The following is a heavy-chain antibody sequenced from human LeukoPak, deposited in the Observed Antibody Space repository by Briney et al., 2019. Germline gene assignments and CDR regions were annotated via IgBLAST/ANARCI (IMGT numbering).Heavy chain of an antibody. CDR1: GGSISSSSYY. CDR2: IYYSGST. D-gene: IGHD5-18*01. J-gene: IGHJ4*02. V-gene: IGHV4-39*01. CDR3: ARRHLTAMDHWYFDY. Sequence: SETLSLTCTVSGGSISSSSYYWGWIRQPPGKGLEWIGSIYYSGSTYYNPSLKSRVTISVDTSKNQFSLKLSSVTAADTAVYYCARRHLTAMDHWYFDYWGQGTLVTVSS.